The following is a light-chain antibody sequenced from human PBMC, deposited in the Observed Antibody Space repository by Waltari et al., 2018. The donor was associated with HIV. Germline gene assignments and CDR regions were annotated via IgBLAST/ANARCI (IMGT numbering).Light chain of an antibody. CDR2: KSS. CDR1: QSVGSL. V-gene: IGKV1-5*03. J-gene: IGKJ5*01. Sequence: DIHMTQFPSTLSAFLGDRVTITCRASQSVGSLLAWYQHKTGKAPKLLIHKSSVLESGVSSRFSGSGSETEFTLIIDSLEPDDFATYYCQQYNTDPSFGQGTRLEMK. CDR3: QQYNTDPS.